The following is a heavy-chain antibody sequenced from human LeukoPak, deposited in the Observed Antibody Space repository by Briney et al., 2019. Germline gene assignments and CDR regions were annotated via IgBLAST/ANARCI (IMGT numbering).Heavy chain of an antibody. CDR3: GRAGSDHGEYFQL. CDR2: IYYSGST. D-gene: IGHD2-21*02. V-gene: IGHV4-61*08. J-gene: IGHJ1*01. Sequence: SETLSLTCVVSGGSIRSGGYSWSWIRQPPGKGLEWIGYIYYSGSTNYNPSLKSRVTISIDTSENQFSLKLSSVTAADTAVYYCGRAGSDHGEYFQLWGQGTLVTVSS. CDR1: GGSIRSGGYS.